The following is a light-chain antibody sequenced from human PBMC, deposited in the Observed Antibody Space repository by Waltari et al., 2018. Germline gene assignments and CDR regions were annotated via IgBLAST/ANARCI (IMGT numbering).Light chain of an antibody. CDR3: QQYSTNSLT. V-gene: IGKV1-5*03. J-gene: IGKJ4*01. Sequence: DIQLTQSPSTLSASVGNRVTIACRASRSIRSYMAWYQQKPGKAPKLLILEASTLDTGVPSTFSGSESGKELTLTSSSLQPDDVATYYCQQYSTNSLTFGGGTKVEIK. CDR1: RSIRSY. CDR2: EAS.